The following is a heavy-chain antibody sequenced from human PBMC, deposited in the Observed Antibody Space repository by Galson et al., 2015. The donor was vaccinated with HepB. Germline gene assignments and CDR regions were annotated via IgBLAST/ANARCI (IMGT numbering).Heavy chain of an antibody. Sequence: SLRLSCAASGFTFSSYGMHWVRQAPGKGLEWVAVIWYDGSNKYYADSVKGRFTISRDNSKNTLYLQMNSLRAEDTAVYYCARLVSTRPGVSKDIVATRGWFDPWGQGTLVTVSS. CDR2: IWYDGSNK. CDR1: GFTFSSYG. D-gene: IGHD5-12*01. V-gene: IGHV3-33*01. J-gene: IGHJ5*02. CDR3: ARLVSTRPGVSKDIVATRGWFDP.